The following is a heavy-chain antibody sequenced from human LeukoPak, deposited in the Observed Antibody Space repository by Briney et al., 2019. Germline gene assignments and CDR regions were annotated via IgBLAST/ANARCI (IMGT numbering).Heavy chain of an antibody. CDR1: GFTFSSYS. J-gene: IGHJ4*02. D-gene: IGHD3-16*01. CDR2: ISSSSSTI. Sequence: GGSLRLSCAASGFTFSSYSMNWVRQAPGKGLEWVSYISSSSSTIYYADSVKGRFTISRDNAKNSLYLQMNSLRAGDTAVYYCARQGYDYVWGSFDYWGQGTLVTVSS. V-gene: IGHV3-48*04. CDR3: ARQGYDYVWGSFDY.